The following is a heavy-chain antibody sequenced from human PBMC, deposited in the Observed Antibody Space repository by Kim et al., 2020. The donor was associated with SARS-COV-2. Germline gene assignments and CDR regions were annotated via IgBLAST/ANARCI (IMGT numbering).Heavy chain of an antibody. J-gene: IGHJ6*02. CDR3: ARVPRRSGSGSYYSYYYYGMDG. D-gene: IGHD3-10*01. CDR1: GGSFSGYY. V-gene: IGHV4-34*01. CDR2: INHSGST. Sequence: SETLSLTCAVYGGSFSGYYWSWIRQPPGKGLEWIGEINHSGSTNYNPSLKSRVTISVDTSKNQFPLKLSSVTAADTAEYYCARVPRRSGSGSYYSYYYYGMDGWGQGATVSVSS.